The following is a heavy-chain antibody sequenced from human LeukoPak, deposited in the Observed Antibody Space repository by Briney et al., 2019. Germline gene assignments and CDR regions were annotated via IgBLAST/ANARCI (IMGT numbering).Heavy chain of an antibody. D-gene: IGHD6-13*01. V-gene: IGHV3-21*01. J-gene: IGHJ4*02. CDR2: ISSSSSYI. CDR1: GFTFSSYS. CDR3: ARVRRVAALDY. Sequence: GGSLRLSCAASGFTFSSYSMNWVHQAPGKGLEWVSSISSSSSYIYYADSVKGRFTISRDNAKNSLYLQMNSLRAEDTAVYYCARVRRVAALDYWGQGTLVTVSS.